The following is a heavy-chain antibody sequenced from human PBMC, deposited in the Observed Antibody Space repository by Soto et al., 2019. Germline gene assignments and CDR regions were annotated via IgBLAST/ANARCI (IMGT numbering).Heavy chain of an antibody. V-gene: IGHV3-30-3*01. CDR1: GLTFSSYS. CDR3: GRLGGGGGFDI. Sequence: QVQLVESGGGVVQPGRSLRLSCAASGLTFSSYSMHWVRQAPGKGLEWVALISYDGNNKHYADSVKGRFTISRDNSKNTLYVQTNSLRPEDTAMYFCGRLGGGGGFDIWGQGTMVTVSS. D-gene: IGHD3-16*01. J-gene: IGHJ3*02. CDR2: ISYDGNNK.